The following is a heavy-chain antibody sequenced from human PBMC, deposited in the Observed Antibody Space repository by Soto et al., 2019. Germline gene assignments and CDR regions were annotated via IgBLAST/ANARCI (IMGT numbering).Heavy chain of an antibody. CDR3: ARDVTMIRDY. Sequence: QVQLVQSGAEVKKPGSSVKVSCKASGGTFRSYTISWVRQAPGQGLEWMGRIIPILGIADYAQKFQGRVTITADRSTSKAYMGGSSLRSEDTAVYYCARDVTMIRDYWGQGTLVTVSS. CDR1: GGTFRSYT. V-gene: IGHV1-69*08. CDR2: IIPILGIA. J-gene: IGHJ4*02. D-gene: IGHD3-22*01.